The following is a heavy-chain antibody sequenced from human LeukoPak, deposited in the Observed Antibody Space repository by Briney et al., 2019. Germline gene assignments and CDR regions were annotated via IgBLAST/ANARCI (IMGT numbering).Heavy chain of an antibody. CDR2: TSTDGSST. D-gene: IGHD3-22*01. V-gene: IGHV3-74*01. Sequence: GGSLRLSCEASGFTFSHYWMHWVRQAPGKGLVWVSRTSTDGSSTTNMDSVKGRFTVSRDNAKNTMYLQMNSLRAEDTAVYYCVPTDSSGLDWGQGTLVT. CDR1: GFTFSHYW. CDR3: VPTDSSGLD. J-gene: IGHJ4*02.